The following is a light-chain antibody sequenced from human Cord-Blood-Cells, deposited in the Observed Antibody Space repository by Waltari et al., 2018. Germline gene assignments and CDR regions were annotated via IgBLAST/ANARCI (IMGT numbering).Light chain of an antibody. CDR3: QSYDSSLSGWV. Sequence: QSVLTQPPSVSGATGQRVTISCTGSGSNIGAGYDVPWYQQLPGTAPKLLIYGNSKRPSGVPDRFSGSKSGTSASLAITGLQAEDEADYDCQSYDSSLSGWVFGGWTKLTVL. V-gene: IGLV1-40*01. CDR1: GSNIGAGYD. CDR2: GNS. J-gene: IGLJ2*01.